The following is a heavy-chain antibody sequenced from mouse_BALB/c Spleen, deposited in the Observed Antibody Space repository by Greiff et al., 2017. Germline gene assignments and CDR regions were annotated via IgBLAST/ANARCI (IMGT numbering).Heavy chain of an antibody. Sequence: QVQLQQPGAELVKPGASVKLSCKASGYTFTSYWMHWVKLRPGQGFEWIGEFNPSNGGTNYNEKIKRKATLTVDKSSSTAYTQLSSLTSEDSAVYDCTKKRDGGYEGAWCAYWGQGTLVTVSA. J-gene: IGHJ3*01. CDR2: FNPSNGGT. V-gene: IGHV1S16*01. D-gene: IGHD2-2*01. CDR3: TKKRDGGYEGAWCAY. CDR1: GYTFTSYW.